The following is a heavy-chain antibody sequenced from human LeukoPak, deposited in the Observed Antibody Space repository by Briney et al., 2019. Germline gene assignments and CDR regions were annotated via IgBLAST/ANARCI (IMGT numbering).Heavy chain of an antibody. D-gene: IGHD5-18*01. CDR3: ARDGLWIQNAFDI. J-gene: IGHJ3*02. CDR1: EFSVGSNY. Sequence: GSLRLSCAASEFSVGSNYMTWVRQAPGKGLEWIGSIHYGGSTYYNPSLKSRVTMSVDTSKNQFSLKLSSVTAADTAVYYCARDGLWIQNAFDIWGQGTMVTVSS. V-gene: IGHV4-39*07. CDR2: IHYGGST.